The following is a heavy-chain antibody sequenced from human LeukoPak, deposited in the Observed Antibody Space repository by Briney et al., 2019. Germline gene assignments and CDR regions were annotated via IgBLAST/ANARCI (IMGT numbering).Heavy chain of an antibody. CDR3: ARGLVGKYYYDSSGYVY. J-gene: IGHJ4*02. CDR1: GFTFSSYW. Sequence: GGSLRLSCAASGFTFSSYWMSWVRQAPGKGLEWVANIKQDGSEKYYVDSVKGRFTISRDNDKNSLYLQMNRLRAEDTAVYYCARGLVGKYYYDSSGYVYWGQGTLVTVSS. CDR2: IKQDGSEK. D-gene: IGHD3-22*01. V-gene: IGHV3-7*01.